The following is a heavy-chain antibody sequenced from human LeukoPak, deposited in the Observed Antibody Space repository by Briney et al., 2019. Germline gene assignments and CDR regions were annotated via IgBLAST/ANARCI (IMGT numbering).Heavy chain of an antibody. CDR3: ARGGISLGAFDI. J-gene: IGHJ3*02. CDR2: FIPIFGTA. Sequence: GASVKVSCKASGGTFSSYAISWVRQAPGQGLEWMGGFIPIFGTANYAQKFQGRVTITTDESTSTAYMELSSLRSEDTAVYYCARGGISLGAFDIWGQGTMVTVSS. D-gene: IGHD1-14*01. CDR1: GGTFSSYA. V-gene: IGHV1-69*05.